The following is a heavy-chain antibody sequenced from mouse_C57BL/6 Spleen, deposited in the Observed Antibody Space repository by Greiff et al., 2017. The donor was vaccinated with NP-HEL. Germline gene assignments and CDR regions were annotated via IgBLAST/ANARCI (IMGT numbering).Heavy chain of an antibody. CDR3: ARERGGSLSY. Sequence: EVKLVESEGGLVQPGSSMKLSCTASGFTFSDYYMAWVRQVPEKGLEWVANINYDGSSTYYLDSLKSRFIISRDNAKNILYLQMSSLKSEDTATYYCARERGGSLSYWGQGTTLTVSS. CDR2: INYDGSST. V-gene: IGHV5-16*01. CDR1: GFTFSDYY. J-gene: IGHJ2*01.